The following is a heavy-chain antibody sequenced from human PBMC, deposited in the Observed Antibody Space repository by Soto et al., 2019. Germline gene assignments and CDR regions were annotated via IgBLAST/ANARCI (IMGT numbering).Heavy chain of an antibody. CDR2: ISKSDYT. Sequence: GGSLRLSCTVSGFAFNNYGINWVRQARGKGLEWVSSISKSDYTYYSDSVKGRFTISRDNAKNSVSLQMNTLRVEDTAVYYCAREDSIIIPAASDFWGQGTLVTVSS. J-gene: IGHJ4*02. CDR3: AREDSIIIPAASDF. CDR1: GFAFNNYG. D-gene: IGHD2-2*01. V-gene: IGHV3-21*01.